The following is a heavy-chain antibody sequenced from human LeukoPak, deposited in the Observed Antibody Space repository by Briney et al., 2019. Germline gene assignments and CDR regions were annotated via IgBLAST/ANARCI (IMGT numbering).Heavy chain of an antibody. V-gene: IGHV5-51*01. CDR2: IYPGDSDT. CDR1: GYSFTSYW. Sequence: GESLKISCKGSGYSFTSYWIGWVRQMPGKGLECMGIIYPGDSDTRYSPSFQGQVTISADKSISTAYLQWSSLKASDTAMYYCARQLRDSSGYYYGGIDIWGQGTMVTVSS. CDR3: ARQLRDSSGYYYGGIDI. J-gene: IGHJ3*02. D-gene: IGHD3-22*01.